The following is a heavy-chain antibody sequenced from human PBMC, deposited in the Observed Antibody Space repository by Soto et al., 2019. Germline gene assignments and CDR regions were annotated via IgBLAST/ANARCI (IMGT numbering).Heavy chain of an antibody. CDR2: IYYSGST. V-gene: IGHV4-31*03. J-gene: IGHJ6*02. D-gene: IGHD3-3*01. Sequence: ASETLSLTCTVSGGSISSGGYYWSWIRQHPGKGLEWIGYIYYSGSTYYNPSLKSRVTISVDTSKNQFSLKLSSVTAADTAVYYCARVSPPYYDFWSGSMDVWGQGTTVTVSS. CDR1: GGSISSGGYY. CDR3: ARVSPPYYDFWSGSMDV.